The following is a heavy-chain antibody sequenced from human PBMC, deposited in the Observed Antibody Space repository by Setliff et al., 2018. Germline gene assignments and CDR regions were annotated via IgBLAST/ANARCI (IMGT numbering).Heavy chain of an antibody. J-gene: IGHJ3*02. Sequence: ASVKVSCKSSGYKFTGYQMHWVRQAPGQGLEWMGWINPDSGDTKFARNFEGRVTMTRDTAISTAYMELSRLRSDDTAVYYCARSVAAAGSAFDIWGQGTMVTVSS. V-gene: IGHV1-2*02. D-gene: IGHD6-13*01. CDR3: ARSVAAAGSAFDI. CDR2: INPDSGDT. CDR1: GYKFTGYQ.